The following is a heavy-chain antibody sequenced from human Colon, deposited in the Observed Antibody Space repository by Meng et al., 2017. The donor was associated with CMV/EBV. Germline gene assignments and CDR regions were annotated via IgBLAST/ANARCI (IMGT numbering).Heavy chain of an antibody. CDR2: INIDGTSA. V-gene: IGHV3-74*01. Sequence: GESLKISCAASGFTFGVYWMHWGRQAPGKGLVWVARINIDGTSATYGDFVKGRFTISRDHAKNTVYLQMNSLRVEDTAVYYCARDLVGATGDFWGQGTLVTVSS. CDR1: GFTFGVYW. D-gene: IGHD2-15*01. CDR3: ARDLVGATGDF. J-gene: IGHJ4*02.